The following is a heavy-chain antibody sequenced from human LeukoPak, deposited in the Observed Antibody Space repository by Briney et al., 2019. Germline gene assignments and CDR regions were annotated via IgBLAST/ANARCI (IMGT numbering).Heavy chain of an antibody. CDR2: IYTSGST. J-gene: IGHJ4*02. V-gene: IGHV4-61*02. CDR1: GGSISSGSYY. Sequence: SSETLSLTCTVSGGSISSGSYYWSWIRQPAGKGLEWIGRIYTSGSTNYNPSLKSRVTISVDTSKNQFSLKLSSVTAADTAVYYCARAGVDDYSNYHIIDYWGQGTLVTVSS. D-gene: IGHD4-11*01. CDR3: ARAGVDDYSNYHIIDY.